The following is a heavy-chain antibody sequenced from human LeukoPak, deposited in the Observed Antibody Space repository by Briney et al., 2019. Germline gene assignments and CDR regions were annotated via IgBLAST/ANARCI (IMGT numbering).Heavy chain of an antibody. CDR1: GDSVSSNSAA. Sequence: SQTLSLTCAISGDSVSSNSAAWNWISQSPSKGLEWLGRTYYRSKWYNDDAVSVKSRITINPDTSKNQFSLQLNSVTPEDTAVYYCARGKGDWNYEDYYYMDVWGKGTTVTVSS. V-gene: IGHV6-1*01. CDR2: TYYRSKWYN. CDR3: ARGKGDWNYEDYYYMDV. D-gene: IGHD1-7*01. J-gene: IGHJ6*03.